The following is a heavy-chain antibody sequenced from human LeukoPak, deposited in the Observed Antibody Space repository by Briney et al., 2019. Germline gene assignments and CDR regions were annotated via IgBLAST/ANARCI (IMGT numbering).Heavy chain of an antibody. V-gene: IGHV4-34*01. CDR1: GGSFSGYY. CDR2: INHSGST. D-gene: IGHD2-15*01. Sequence: PSETLSLTCAVYGGSFSGYYWSWIRQPPGKGLGWIGEINHSGSTNYNPSLKSRVTISVDTSKNQFSLKLSSVTAADTAVYYCARGGIRYCSGGSCHRNYYYYMDVWGKGTTVTVSS. CDR3: ARGGIRYCSGGSCHRNYYYYMDV. J-gene: IGHJ6*03.